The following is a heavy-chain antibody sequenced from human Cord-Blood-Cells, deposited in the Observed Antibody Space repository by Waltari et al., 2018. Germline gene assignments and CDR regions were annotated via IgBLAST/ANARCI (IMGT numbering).Heavy chain of an antibody. CDR2: IIPIFGTA. CDR3: ARARSSSWRDTNNWFDP. J-gene: IGHJ5*02. Sequence: QVQLVQSGAEVKKPGSSVKVSCKASGGTFSSYAISWVRPAPGPGLEWMGGIIPIFGTANYAQKFQGRVTITADESTSTAYMELSSLRSEDTAVYYCARARSSSWRDTNNWFDPWGQGTLVTVSS. D-gene: IGHD6-13*01. V-gene: IGHV1-69*01. CDR1: GGTFSSYA.